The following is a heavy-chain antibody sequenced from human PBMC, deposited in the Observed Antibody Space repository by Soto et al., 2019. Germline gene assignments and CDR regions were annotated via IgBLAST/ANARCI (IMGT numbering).Heavy chain of an antibody. CDR1: GGSISSYY. CDR3: ASGGLAAAHYHYYYGMDV. Sequence: SETLSLTCTVSGGSISSYYWSWIRQPPGKGLEWIGYIYYSGSTNYNPSLKSRVTISVDTSKNQFSLKLSSVTAADTAVYYCASGGLAAAHYHYYYGMDVWGQWTTVTVSS. CDR2: IYYSGST. J-gene: IGHJ6*02. V-gene: IGHV4-59*01. D-gene: IGHD6-13*01.